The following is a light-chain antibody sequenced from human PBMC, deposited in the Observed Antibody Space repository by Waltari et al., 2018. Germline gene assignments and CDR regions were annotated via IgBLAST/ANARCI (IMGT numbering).Light chain of an antibody. CDR3: QQYNYYWT. CDR2: KAS. J-gene: IGKJ1*01. CDR1: QSISNW. V-gene: IGKV1-5*03. Sequence: DIQMTQSPSTLSASVGDRVTITCRASQSISNWLVWYQQKPGKAPKLLIYKASTLETGVQSRFSGSGSGTEFTLTISNLQPDDFATYYCQQYNYYWTFGQGTKVEI.